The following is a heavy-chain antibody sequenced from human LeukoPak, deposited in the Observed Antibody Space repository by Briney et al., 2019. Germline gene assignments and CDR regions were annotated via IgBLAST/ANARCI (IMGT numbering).Heavy chain of an antibody. CDR2: INHSRST. CDR1: GGSFSGYY. CDR3: ARNTHYYGSGSYGMDV. V-gene: IGHV4-34*01. Sequence: SETLSLTCAVYGGSFSGYYWSWIRHPPGKGVEWIGEINHSRSTNYDPSLKSRFTISIDTSKNQFSLKLSSVTAADTAVYYCARNTHYYGSGSYGMDVWSQGTTVTVSS. D-gene: IGHD3-10*01. J-gene: IGHJ6*02.